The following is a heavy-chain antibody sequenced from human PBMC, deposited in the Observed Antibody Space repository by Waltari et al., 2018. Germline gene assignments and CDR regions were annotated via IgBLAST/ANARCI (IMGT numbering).Heavy chain of an antibody. D-gene: IGHD2-2*01. CDR3: ARERDPYCSSTSCFPGVDY. V-gene: IGHV3-33*01. J-gene: IGHJ4*02. CDR1: GFTFSSYG. CDR2: IWYEGSNK. Sequence: QVQLVESGGGVVQPGRSLRLSCAASGFTFSSYGMHWVRQAPGKGLEWVAVIWYEGSNKYYADSVKGRFTISRDNSKNTLYLQMNSLRAEDTAVYYCARERDPYCSSTSCFPGVDYWGQGTLVTVSS.